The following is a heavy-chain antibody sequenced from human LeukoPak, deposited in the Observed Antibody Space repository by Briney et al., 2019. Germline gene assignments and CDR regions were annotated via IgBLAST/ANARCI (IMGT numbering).Heavy chain of an antibody. CDR2: INPHSGGT. CDR1: GYTFTGYY. CDR3: ARGVVAATFYYYMDV. D-gene: IGHD2-15*01. V-gene: IGHV1-2*02. Sequence: ASVKVSCKPSGYTFTGYYIQWVRQAPGQGLEWMGWINPHSGGTNYAPKFQGRVSMTRDTSISTAYMELSRLRSDDTAVYYCARGVVAATFYYYMDVWGKGTTVTVSS. J-gene: IGHJ6*03.